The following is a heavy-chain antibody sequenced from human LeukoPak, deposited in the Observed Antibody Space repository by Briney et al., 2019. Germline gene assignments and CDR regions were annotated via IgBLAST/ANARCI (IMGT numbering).Heavy chain of an antibody. CDR3: ARDLGQYYDTSDNWFDP. J-gene: IGHJ5*02. V-gene: IGHV3-21*01. Sequence: GGSLRLSCAASGFTFNTYSMSWVRQAPGKGLEWVSIISRTSESIFYADSVKGRFTISRDNAKNTLNLQMNSLRAEDTAVYYCARDLGQYYDTSDNWFDPWGQGTLVTVSS. CDR2: ISRTSESI. CDR1: GFTFNTYS. D-gene: IGHD3-22*01.